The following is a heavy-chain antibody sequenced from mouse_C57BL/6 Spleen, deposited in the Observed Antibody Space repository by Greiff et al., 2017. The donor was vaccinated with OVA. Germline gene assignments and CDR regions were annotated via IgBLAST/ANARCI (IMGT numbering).Heavy chain of an antibody. CDR2: IDPATGGT. V-gene: IGHV1-15*01. CDR1: GYTFTDYE. Sequence: LVESGAELVRPGASVTLSCKASGYTFTDYEMHWVKQTPVHGLEWIGAIDPATGGTAYNQKFKGKAILTADKSSSTAYMELRSLTSEDSAVYYCTRVGLRRHYAMDYWGQGTSVTVSS. J-gene: IGHJ4*01. CDR3: TRVGLRRHYAMDY. D-gene: IGHD2-4*01.